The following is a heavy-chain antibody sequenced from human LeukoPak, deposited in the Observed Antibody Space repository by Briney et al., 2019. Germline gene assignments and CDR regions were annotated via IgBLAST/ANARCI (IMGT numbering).Heavy chain of an antibody. CDR2: IIPILGIA. D-gene: IGHD2-2*02. CDR3: AIHIVVVPAAIMGLAAFDI. J-gene: IGHJ3*02. V-gene: IGHV1-69*04. CDR1: GGTFSSYA. Sequence: SVKVSCKASGGTFSSYAISWVRQAPGQGLEWMGRIIPILGIANYAQKFQGRVTITADKSTSTAYMELSSLRSEDTAVYYCAIHIVVVPAAIMGLAAFDIWGQGTMVTVSS.